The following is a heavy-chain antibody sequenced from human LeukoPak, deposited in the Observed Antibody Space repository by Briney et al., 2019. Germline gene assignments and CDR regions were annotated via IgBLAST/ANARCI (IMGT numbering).Heavy chain of an antibody. V-gene: IGHV1-69*13. CDR2: IIPIFGTA. Sequence: SVKVSCKASGGTFSSYAISWVRQAPGQGLAWMGGIIPIFGTANYAQKFQGRVTITADESTSTAYMELSSLRSEDTAVYYCASLNCSGGSCYRIRDYYYMDVWGKGTTVTISS. CDR3: ASLNCSGGSCYRIRDYYYMDV. D-gene: IGHD2-15*01. J-gene: IGHJ6*03. CDR1: GGTFSSYA.